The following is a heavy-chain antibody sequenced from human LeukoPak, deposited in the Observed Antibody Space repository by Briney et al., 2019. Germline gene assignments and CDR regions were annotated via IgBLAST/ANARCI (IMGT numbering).Heavy chain of an antibody. J-gene: IGHJ5*02. Sequence: VASVKVSCKASGYTFTSYGISWVRQAPGQGPEWMGWISAYNGNTNYAQKLQGRVTMTTDTSTSTAYMELRSLRSDDTAVYYCARGYCSSTRNWFDPWGQGTLVTVSS. CDR1: GYTFTSYG. CDR3: ARGYCSSTRNWFDP. D-gene: IGHD2-2*01. CDR2: ISAYNGNT. V-gene: IGHV1-18*01.